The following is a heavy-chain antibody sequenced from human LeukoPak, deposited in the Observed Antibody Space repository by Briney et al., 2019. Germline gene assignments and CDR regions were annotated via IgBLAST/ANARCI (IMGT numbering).Heavy chain of an antibody. V-gene: IGHV4-38-2*02. Sequence: PSETLSLTCTVSGYSISSGYYWGWIRQPPGKGLEWIGRIYTSGSTNYNPSLKSRVTMSVDTSKNQFSLKLSSVTAADTAVYYCARDRNYYYMDVWGKGTTVTISS. CDR2: IYTSGST. CDR3: ARDRNYYYMDV. CDR1: GYSISSGYY. J-gene: IGHJ6*03.